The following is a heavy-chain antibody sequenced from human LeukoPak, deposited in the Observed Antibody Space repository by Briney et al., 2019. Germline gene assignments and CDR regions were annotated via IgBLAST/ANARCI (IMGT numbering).Heavy chain of an antibody. CDR2: ISSSSNTI. Sequence: GGSLRLSCAASGFTFSSYSMNWVRQAPGKGLEWVSYISSSSNTIYYADSVKGRFAISRDNAKNSLYLQMNSLRPEDTTMYYCARDVGHRPSYPDNWNYVPFDSWGQGTLVTVSS. V-gene: IGHV3-48*01. J-gene: IGHJ4*02. CDR1: GFTFSSYS. CDR3: ARDVGHRPSYPDNWNYVPFDS. D-gene: IGHD1-7*01.